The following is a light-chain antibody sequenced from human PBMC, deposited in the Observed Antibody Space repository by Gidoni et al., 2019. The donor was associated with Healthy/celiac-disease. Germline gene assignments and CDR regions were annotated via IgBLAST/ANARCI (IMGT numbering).Light chain of an antibody. CDR2: GNS. J-gene: IGLJ3*02. V-gene: IGLV1-40*01. CDR1: SSNIGAGYD. Sequence: GSSSNIGAGYDVHCYQQFPGTAPKFLIYGNSNRPSGVPDRFSGSKSGTSASLAITGLQAEDEADYYCQSYDSSLSGWVFGGGTKLTVL. CDR3: QSYDSSLSGWV.